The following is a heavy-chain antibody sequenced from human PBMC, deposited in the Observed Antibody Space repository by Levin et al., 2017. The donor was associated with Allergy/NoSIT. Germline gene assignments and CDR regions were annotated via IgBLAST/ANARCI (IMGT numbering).Heavy chain of an antibody. CDR3: ARDSSSWGFNY. V-gene: IGHV7-4-1*02. CDR2: INTNTGNP. D-gene: IGHD6-13*01. J-gene: IGHJ4*02. CDR1: GYTFTSYA. Sequence: GESLKISCKASGYTFTSYAMNWVRQAPGQGLEWMGWINTNTGNPTYAQGFTGRFVFSLDTSVSTAYLQISSLKAEDTAVYYCARDSSSWGFNYWGQGTLVTVSS.